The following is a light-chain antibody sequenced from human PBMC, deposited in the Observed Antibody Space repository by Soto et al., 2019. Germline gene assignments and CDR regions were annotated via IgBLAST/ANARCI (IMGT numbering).Light chain of an antibody. CDR3: QQYYSYPLT. J-gene: IGKJ4*01. Sequence: DIQMTQSPSSLSASVGDRVTITCQASQDIANYLNWYQQKAGRAPKFLIYDASNLETGVPSRFSGSGSGTDFTLTISSLQPEDIATYYCQQYYSYPLTFGGGTKVEIK. CDR2: DAS. CDR1: QDIANY. V-gene: IGKV1-33*01.